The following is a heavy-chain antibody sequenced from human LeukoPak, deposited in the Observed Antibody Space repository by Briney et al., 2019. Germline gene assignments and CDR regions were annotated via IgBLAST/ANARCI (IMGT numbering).Heavy chain of an antibody. D-gene: IGHD3-10*01. Sequence: ASVKVSCRASGYTFTGYYMHWVRQAPGQGLEWMGWINPNSGGTNYAQKFQGRVTLTRDTSISTAYMELSSLRSDDTAVYYCARHMEGTGYFDYWGQGTLVTVSS. J-gene: IGHJ4*02. V-gene: IGHV1-2*02. CDR3: ARHMEGTGYFDY. CDR1: GYTFTGYY. CDR2: INPNSGGT.